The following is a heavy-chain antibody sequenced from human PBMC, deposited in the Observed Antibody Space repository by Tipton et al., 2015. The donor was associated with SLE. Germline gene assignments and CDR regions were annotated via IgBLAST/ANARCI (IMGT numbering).Heavy chain of an antibody. CDR3: ASGHSDSWREGWFDP. CDR1: GGSISSSNYY. J-gene: IGHJ5*02. Sequence: TLSLTCTVSGGSISSSNYYWGWIRQPPGKGLEWIGSIYYSGSTYYNPSLKSRVTISVDTSKSQFSLKLSSVTATDTALYYCASGHSDSWREGWFDPWGQGTLVTVSS. CDR2: IYYSGST. V-gene: IGHV4-39*01. D-gene: IGHD6-13*01.